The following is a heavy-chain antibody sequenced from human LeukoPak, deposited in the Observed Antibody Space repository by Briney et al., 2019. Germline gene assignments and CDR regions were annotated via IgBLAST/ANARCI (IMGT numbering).Heavy chain of an antibody. CDR1: GGPIFSSPFY. Sequence: PSETLSLTCTVSGGPIFSSPFYWGWIRQPPGKGLEWIGEINHSGSTNYNPSLKSRVTISVDTSKNQFSLKLSSVTAADTAVYYCARGPPYCSGGSCYLNWFDPWGQGTLVTVSS. D-gene: IGHD2-15*01. CDR2: INHSGST. CDR3: ARGPPYCSGGSCYLNWFDP. V-gene: IGHV4-39*07. J-gene: IGHJ5*02.